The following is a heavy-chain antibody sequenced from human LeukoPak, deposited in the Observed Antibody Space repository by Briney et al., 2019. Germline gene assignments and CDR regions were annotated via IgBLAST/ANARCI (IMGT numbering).Heavy chain of an antibody. Sequence: SETLSLTCAVYGGSFSGYYWSWIRQPPGKGLEWIGEINHSGSTNYNPSLKSRVTISVDTSKNQFSLKLSSVTAADTAVYYCARSRYCSGGSCYSGYFQHWGQGTMVTVSS. CDR3: ARSRYCSGGSCYSGYFQH. CDR2: INHSGST. V-gene: IGHV4-34*01. J-gene: IGHJ1*01. CDR1: GGSFSGYY. D-gene: IGHD2-15*01.